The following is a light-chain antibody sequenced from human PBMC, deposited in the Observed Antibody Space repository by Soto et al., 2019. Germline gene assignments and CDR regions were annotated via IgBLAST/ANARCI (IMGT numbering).Light chain of an antibody. CDR3: QQAISFPLT. CDR2: AAS. V-gene: IGKV1-12*01. Sequence: DIQMTQFPSSVSASAGDRVTISCRASQDISSWLAWYQHKPGEAPELLIFAASRLRSGVPSRFTGSGSGTDFTPTISSLQPEDSATYFCQQAISFPLTFGGGTRVEIK. CDR1: QDISSW. J-gene: IGKJ4*01.